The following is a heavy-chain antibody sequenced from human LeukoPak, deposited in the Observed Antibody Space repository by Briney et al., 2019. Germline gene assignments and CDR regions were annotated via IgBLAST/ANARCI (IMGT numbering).Heavy chain of an antibody. J-gene: IGHJ4*02. Sequence: KPSETLSLTCTVPGGSVNNYYWSWIRQPPGKGLDWIGYIYRGNTKYNPSLKSRVTISMDTSQNQISLKLISGTAADTAVYYCAAHAAISAAGTAPFDNWGQGTLVTVSS. CDR1: GGSVNNYY. CDR3: AAHAAISAAGTAPFDN. CDR2: IYRGNT. V-gene: IGHV4-59*08. D-gene: IGHD6-13*01.